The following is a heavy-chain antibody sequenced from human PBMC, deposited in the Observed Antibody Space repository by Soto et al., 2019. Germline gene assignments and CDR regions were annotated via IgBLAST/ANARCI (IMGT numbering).Heavy chain of an antibody. CDR3: SIGSWSAETFDV. CDR1: GGTFNTYT. CDR2: IIPMLTVT. Sequence: QVHLIQSGAEVKKPGSSVKVSCKAAGGTFNTYTLFWVRQAPGHGLEWMGRIIPMLTVTNSGQKFQGRLTLTADKSTGTAFMELTSLRSYDTAVYYCSIGSWSAETFDVWGQGTMVTVSS. D-gene: IGHD2-2*01. J-gene: IGHJ3*01. V-gene: IGHV1-69*02.